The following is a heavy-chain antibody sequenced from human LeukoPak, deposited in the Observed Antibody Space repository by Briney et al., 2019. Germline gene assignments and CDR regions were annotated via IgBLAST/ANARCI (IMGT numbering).Heavy chain of an antibody. CDR1: GFTYDDYG. V-gene: IGHV3-20*04. D-gene: IGHD1-26*01. CDR2: INWNGGST. Sequence: GGSLRLSCAASGFTYDDYGMSWVRQAPGKGLEWVSGINWNGGSTGYADSVKGRFTISRDNAKNSLYLQMNSLRAEDTALYCCARVRWGAPYMDVWGKGTTVTVSS. CDR3: ARVRWGAPYMDV. J-gene: IGHJ6*03.